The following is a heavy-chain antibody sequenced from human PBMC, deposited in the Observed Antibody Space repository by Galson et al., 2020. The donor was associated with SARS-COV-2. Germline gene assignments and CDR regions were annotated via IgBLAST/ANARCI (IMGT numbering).Heavy chain of an antibody. V-gene: IGHV4-59*01. D-gene: IGHD3-9*01. Sequence: ASETLSLTCTVSGGSISSYYWSWIRQPPGKGLEWIGYIYYSGSTNYNPSLKSRVTISVDTSKNQFSLKLSSVTAADTAVYYCASGDYDILTGYFDYWGQGTLVTVSS. J-gene: IGHJ4*02. CDR3: ASGDYDILTGYFDY. CDR2: IYYSGST. CDR1: GGSISSYY.